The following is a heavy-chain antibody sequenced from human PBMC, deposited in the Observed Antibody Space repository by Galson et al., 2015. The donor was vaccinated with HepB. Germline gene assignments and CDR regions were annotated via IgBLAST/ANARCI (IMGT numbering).Heavy chain of an antibody. CDR3: ARDYSSGGGYYYYGMDV. CDR1: GFTVSSND. J-gene: IGHJ6*02. CDR2: IYSGGST. D-gene: IGHD6-19*01. Sequence: SLRLSCAASGFTVSSNDMSWVRQAPGKGLEWVSVIYSGGSTYYADSVKGRFTISRDNSKNTLYLQMNSLRAEDTAVYYCARDYSSGGGYYYYGMDVWGQGTTVTVSS. V-gene: IGHV3-53*01.